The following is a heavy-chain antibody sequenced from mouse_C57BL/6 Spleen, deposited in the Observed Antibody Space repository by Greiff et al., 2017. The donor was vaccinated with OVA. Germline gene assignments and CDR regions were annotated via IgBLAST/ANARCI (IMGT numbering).Heavy chain of an antibody. CDR2: IRSKSNNYAT. CDR1: GFSFNTYA. J-gene: IGHJ1*03. CDR3: VRPSFSRGYFDV. Sequence: EVKLVESGGGLVQPKGSLKLSCAASGFSFNTYAMNWVRQAPGKGLEWVARIRSKSNNYATYYADSVKDRFTISRDDSESMLYLQMNNLKTEDTAMYYCVRPSFSRGYFDVWGTGTTVTVSS. V-gene: IGHV10-1*01.